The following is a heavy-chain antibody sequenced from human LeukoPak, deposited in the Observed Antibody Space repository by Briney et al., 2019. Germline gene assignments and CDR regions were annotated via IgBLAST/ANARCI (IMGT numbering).Heavy chain of an antibody. D-gene: IGHD3-22*01. CDR3: AREGLSSGYYNY. V-gene: IGHV4-59*01. J-gene: IGHJ4*02. CDR1: GGPISSYH. Sequence: SVTLSLTCTVSGGPISSYHWSWIRQPPGKGLEWIGYINYSGSTNYNPSLKSRVTISIDTSKNQFSLRLSPVTAADTAVYYCAREGLSSGYYNYWGQGTLVTVSS. CDR2: INYSGST.